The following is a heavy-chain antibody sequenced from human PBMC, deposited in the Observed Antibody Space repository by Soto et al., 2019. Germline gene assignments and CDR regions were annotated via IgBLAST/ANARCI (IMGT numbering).Heavy chain of an antibody. Sequence: SVKVSCTASGFTFTISAVQWVRQARGQRLEWIGWIVVGSGNTNYAQKFQERVTITRDMSTSTAYMELSSLRSEDTAVYYCAADGSGGYSYGTGYWGQGTLVTVSS. CDR2: IVVGSGNT. J-gene: IGHJ4*02. CDR3: AADGSGGYSYGTGY. CDR1: GFTFTISA. V-gene: IGHV1-58*01. D-gene: IGHD5-18*01.